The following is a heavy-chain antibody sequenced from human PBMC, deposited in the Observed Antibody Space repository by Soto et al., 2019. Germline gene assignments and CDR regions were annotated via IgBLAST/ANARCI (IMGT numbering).Heavy chain of an antibody. J-gene: IGHJ4*02. D-gene: IGHD2-21*02. Sequence: ASVKVSCKASGYTFTSYAMHWVRQAPGQRLERMGWINAGNGNTKYSQKFQGRVTITRDTSASTAYMELSSLRSEDTALYYCARAWVVVTAPDYWGQGTLVTVSS. CDR1: GYTFTSYA. CDR2: INAGNGNT. CDR3: ARAWVVVTAPDY. V-gene: IGHV1-3*01.